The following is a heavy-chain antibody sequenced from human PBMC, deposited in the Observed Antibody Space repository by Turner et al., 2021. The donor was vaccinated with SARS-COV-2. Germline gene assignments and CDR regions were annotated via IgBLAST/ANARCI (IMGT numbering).Heavy chain of an antibody. CDR2: ISGSGGRT. J-gene: IGHJ4*02. CDR3: AKNEMAMIVVVITLFDY. V-gene: IGHV3-23*01. Sequence: EVQLLESGGGLVQPGGSLRLSCAASGFTFSSYAMSWVRQAPGKGLEWVSGISGSGGRTYYADSVKGRFTISRDNSKNTLYLQMNSLRAEDTAVYYCAKNEMAMIVVVITLFDYWGQGTLVTVSS. D-gene: IGHD3-22*01. CDR1: GFTFSSYA.